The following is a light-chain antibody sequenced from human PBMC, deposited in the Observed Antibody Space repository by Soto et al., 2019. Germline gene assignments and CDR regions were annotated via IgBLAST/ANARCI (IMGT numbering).Light chain of an antibody. CDR3: QQFSSYPLT. Sequence: EIVLTQSPGTLSLSPVERATLSCRASQTFRNLLAWYQQKPGQAPRLLIYDASSRATGIPDRFSGGGSGTDFTLTISRLEPEDFAVYYCQQFSSYPLTFGGGTKV. CDR1: QTFRNL. J-gene: IGKJ4*01. V-gene: IGKV3-20*01. CDR2: DAS.